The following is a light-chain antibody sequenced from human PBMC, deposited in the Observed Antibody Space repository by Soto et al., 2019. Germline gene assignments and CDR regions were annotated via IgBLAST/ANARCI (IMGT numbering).Light chain of an antibody. CDR2: AAS. V-gene: IGKV1-39*01. CDR1: QSISSY. Sequence: DIQMTQSPSSLSASVGDRVTITCRASQSISSYLNWYQQKPGKAPRLLIYAASSLQSGVPSRFSGSGSGTDFTLTISILQPEEFATYYCQQSYSTPLTFGGGTKVEIK. J-gene: IGKJ4*01. CDR3: QQSYSTPLT.